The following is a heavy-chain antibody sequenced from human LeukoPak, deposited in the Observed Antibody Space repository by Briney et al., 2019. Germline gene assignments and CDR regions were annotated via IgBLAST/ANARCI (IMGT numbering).Heavy chain of an antibody. CDR1: GGSFSGYY. Sequence: SETLSLTCAVYGGSFSGYYWSWIRQPPGKGLEWIGEINHRGSTNYNPSLKSRVTISVDTSKNQFSLKLSSVTAADTAVYYCARVGCSGGSCYSGNWFDPWGQGTLVTVSS. CDR3: ARVGCSGGSCYSGNWFDP. J-gene: IGHJ5*02. V-gene: IGHV4-34*01. CDR2: INHRGST. D-gene: IGHD2-15*01.